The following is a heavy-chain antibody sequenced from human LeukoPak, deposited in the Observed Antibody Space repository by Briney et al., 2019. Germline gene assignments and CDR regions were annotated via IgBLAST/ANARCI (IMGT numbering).Heavy chain of an antibody. CDR1: GDSISTYY. J-gene: IGHJ4*02. CDR3: ARDSQGGSSWGFDY. V-gene: IGHV4-59*12. D-gene: IGHD6-13*01. Sequence: SETLSLTCTVSGDSISTYYWTWIRQPPGKGLEWIGYIYYSGSTNYNPSLKSRVTISVDTSKNQFSLKLSSVTAADTAVYYCARDSQGGSSWGFDYWGQGTLVTVSS. CDR2: IYYSGST.